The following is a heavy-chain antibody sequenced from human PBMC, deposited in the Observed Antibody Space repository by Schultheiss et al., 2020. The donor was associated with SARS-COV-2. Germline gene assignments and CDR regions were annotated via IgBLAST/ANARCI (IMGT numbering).Heavy chain of an antibody. CDR2: IYYSGST. D-gene: IGHD1-26*01. CDR3: ARAYDGATQFDY. Sequence: SETLSLTCAVSGGSISSSNWWSWVRQPPGKGLEWIGEIYYSGSTNYNPSLKSRVTISVDTSKNQFSLKLSSVTAADTAVYYCARAYDGATQFDYWGQGTLVTVSS. V-gene: IGHV4-4*02. CDR1: GGSISSSNW. J-gene: IGHJ4*02.